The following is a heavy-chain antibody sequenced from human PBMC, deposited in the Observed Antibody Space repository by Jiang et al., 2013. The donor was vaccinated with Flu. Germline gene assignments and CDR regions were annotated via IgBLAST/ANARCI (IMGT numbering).Heavy chain of an antibody. CDR1: GYTLTELS. CDR3: AIDPATHSGSFYY. J-gene: IGHJ4*02. D-gene: IGHD1-26*01. CDR2: INPSGGST. V-gene: IGHV1-46*01. Sequence: GAEVKKPGASVKVSCKVSGYTLTELSMHWVRQAPGQGLEWMGIINPSGGSTSYAQKFQGRVTMTRDTSTSTVYMELSSLRSEDTAVYYCAIDPATHSGSFYYWGQGTLVTVSS.